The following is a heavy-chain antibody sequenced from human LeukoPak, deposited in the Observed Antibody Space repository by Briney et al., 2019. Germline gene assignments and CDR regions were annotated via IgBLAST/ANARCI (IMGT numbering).Heavy chain of an antibody. CDR3: ARHESDSWRAGHYYYGMDV. CDR1: GGSISSYY. Sequence: SETLSLTCTVSGGSISSYYWSWLRQPPGKGLEWIGHIYYSGSTNYSPSLKSRVTISVDTSKNQFSLKLSSVTAADTAVYYCARHESDSWRAGHYYYGMDVWGQGTTVTVSS. J-gene: IGHJ6*02. D-gene: IGHD5-12*01. V-gene: IGHV4-59*08. CDR2: IYYSGST.